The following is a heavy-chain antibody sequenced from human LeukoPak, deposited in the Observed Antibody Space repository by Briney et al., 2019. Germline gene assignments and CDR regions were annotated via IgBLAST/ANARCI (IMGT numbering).Heavy chain of an antibody. CDR2: ISSSSSYI. J-gene: IGHJ3*02. Sequence: PGGSLRLSCAVSGFTFSGYGMHWVRQAPGKGLEWVSSISSSSSYIYYADSVKGRFTISRDNAKNSLYLQMNSLRAEDTAVYYCARDTPPNYDFWSGYSFPGAFDIWGQGTMVTVSS. CDR3: ARDTPPNYDFWSGYSFPGAFDI. V-gene: IGHV3-21*01. CDR1: GFTFSGYG. D-gene: IGHD3-3*01.